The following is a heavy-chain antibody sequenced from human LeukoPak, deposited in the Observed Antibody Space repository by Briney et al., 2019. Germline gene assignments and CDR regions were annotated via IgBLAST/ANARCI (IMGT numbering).Heavy chain of an antibody. CDR2: IFSGDSDT. D-gene: IGHD2-15*01. Sequence: GESLEISCQGSGSSFTSYWIGWVRQIPGKGLEWIGIIFSGDSDTRYSPSFQGQVTISADKSISTAYLQWSSLKASDTAMYYCARRRYCSGGTCYWSAFDIWGQGTMVTVSS. V-gene: IGHV5-51*01. CDR1: GSSFTSYW. J-gene: IGHJ3*02. CDR3: ARRRYCSGGTCYWSAFDI.